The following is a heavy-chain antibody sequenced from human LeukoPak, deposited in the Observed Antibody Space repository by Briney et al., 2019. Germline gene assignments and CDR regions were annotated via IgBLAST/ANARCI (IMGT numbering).Heavy chain of an antibody. V-gene: IGHV1-18*01. J-gene: IGHJ5*02. D-gene: IGHD3-10*01. Sequence: ASVKVSCKASGYTFTTYGITWVRQAPGQGLEWMGRISANNGNTNYAEKLQGRVTMTTDTSTSTAYMELTSLRSDDTAVYYCARYYYYGSGSYRPNPWGQGTLVTVSS. CDR1: GYTFTTYG. CDR3: ARYYYYGSGSYRPNP. CDR2: ISANNGNT.